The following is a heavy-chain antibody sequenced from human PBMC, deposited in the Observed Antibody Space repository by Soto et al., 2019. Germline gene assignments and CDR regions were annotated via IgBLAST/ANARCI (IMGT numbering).Heavy chain of an antibody. Sequence: SETLSLTCAVYGGSFSGYYWSWIRQPPGKGLEWIGEIKHSGSTNYNPSLKSRVTISVDTSKNQFSLKLSSVTAADTAVYYCARTVVVAATPSDYYYYGMDVWGQGTTVTVSS. CDR3: ARTVVVAATPSDYYYYGMDV. CDR1: GGSFSGYY. J-gene: IGHJ6*02. CDR2: IKHSGST. V-gene: IGHV4-34*01. D-gene: IGHD2-15*01.